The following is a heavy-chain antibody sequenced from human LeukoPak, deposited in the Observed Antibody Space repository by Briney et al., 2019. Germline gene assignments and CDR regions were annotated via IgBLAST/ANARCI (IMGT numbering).Heavy chain of an antibody. V-gene: IGHV3-7*04. Sequence: PGGSLSLSCVGSGFTFSSYWMTRVRQAPGKGLEWVANIKDDGSEKYSVDSVKGRFTISRDNAKNLLYLQMSSLRAEDTAVYYCARARIDDWGQGTLVTVSS. CDR2: IKDDGSEK. J-gene: IGHJ4*02. D-gene: IGHD1-14*01. CDR1: GFTFSSYW. CDR3: ARARIDD.